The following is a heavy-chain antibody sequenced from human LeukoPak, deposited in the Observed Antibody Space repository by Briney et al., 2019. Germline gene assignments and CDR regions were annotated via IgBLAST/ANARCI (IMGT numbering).Heavy chain of an antibody. CDR2: ISWNSGSI. CDR1: GFTFDDYA. CDR3: AKDIGYGFDY. D-gene: IGHD4-17*01. Sequence: GESLRLSCAASGFTFDDYAMHWVRQAPGKGLEWVSGISWNSGSIGYADSVKGRFTISRDNAKNSLYLQMNSLRAEDTALYYCAKDIGYGFDYWGQGTLVTVSS. J-gene: IGHJ4*02. V-gene: IGHV3-9*01.